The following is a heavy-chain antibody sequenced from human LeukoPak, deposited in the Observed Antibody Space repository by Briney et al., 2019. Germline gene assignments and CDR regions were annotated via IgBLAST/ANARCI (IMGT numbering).Heavy chain of an antibody. CDR2: IYYGGST. Sequence: SETLSLTCTVSGGSISSGDYYWSWIRQPPGKGLEWIGYIYYGGSTNYNPSLKSRVTISVDTSKNQFSLKLSSVTAADTAVYYCARVLEGFDWDRYFDLWGRGTLVTVSS. CDR3: ARVLEGFDWDRYFDL. J-gene: IGHJ2*01. V-gene: IGHV4-61*08. D-gene: IGHD3-9*01. CDR1: GGSISSGDYY.